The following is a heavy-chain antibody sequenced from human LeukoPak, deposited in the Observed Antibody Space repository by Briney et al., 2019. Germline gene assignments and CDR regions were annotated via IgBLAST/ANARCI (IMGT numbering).Heavy chain of an antibody. CDR1: GFTFSSYS. CDR2: IKQDGSEK. D-gene: IGHD4-11*01. V-gene: IGHV3-7*03. J-gene: IGHJ4*02. CDR3: ARETTATPSFDY. Sequence: GGSLRLSCAASGFTFSSYSMNWVRQAPGKGLEWVANIKQDGSEKYYVDSVKGRFTISRDNAKNSLYLQMNSLRAEDTAVYYCARETTATPSFDYWGQGTLVTVSS.